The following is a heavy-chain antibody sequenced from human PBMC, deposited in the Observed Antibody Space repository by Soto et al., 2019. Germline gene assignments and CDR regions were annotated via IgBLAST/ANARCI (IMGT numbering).Heavy chain of an antibody. J-gene: IGHJ5*02. D-gene: IGHD2-2*01. V-gene: IGHV4-31*03. Sequence: QVQLQESGPGLVKPSQTLSLTCTVSGGSISSGGYYWSWIRQHPGKGLEWIGYIYYSGSTYYNPSLKSRVTISVDKSKNQFSLKLSSVTAADTAVYYCARDEGYCISTSCQRYGFDPWGQGTLVTVSS. CDR2: IYYSGST. CDR3: ARDEGYCISTSCQRYGFDP. CDR1: GGSISSGGYY.